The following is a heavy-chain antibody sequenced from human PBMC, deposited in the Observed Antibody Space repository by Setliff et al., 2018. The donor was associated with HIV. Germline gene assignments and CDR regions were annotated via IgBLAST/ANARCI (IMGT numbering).Heavy chain of an antibody. CDR1: GYSFTSYW. D-gene: IGHD1-1*01. CDR2: IYPGDSDT. V-gene: IGHV5-51*01. CDR3: ARLKSRTPYYYYGMDV. Sequence: PGESLKISCKGSGYSFTSYWIGWVRQMPGKGLEWMGIIYPGDSDTRYSPSFQGQVTISADKSISTAYLQWSSLKASDTAMYYCARLKSRTPYYYYGMDVWGQGTTVTVSS. J-gene: IGHJ6*02.